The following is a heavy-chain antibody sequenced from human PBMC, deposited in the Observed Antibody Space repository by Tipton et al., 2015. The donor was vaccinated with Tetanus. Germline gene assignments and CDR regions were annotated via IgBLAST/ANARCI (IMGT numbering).Heavy chain of an antibody. D-gene: IGHD6-13*01. CDR3: VRHSGWFNFYRGIDV. J-gene: IGHJ6*02. CDR2: VYFSGST. CDR1: GGSVNSYY. V-gene: IGHV4-59*08. Sequence: GLVKPSETLSLTCTVSGGSVNSYYWSWIRQSPGRGLEWIGYVYFSGSTKYNPSHASRVTISVDTSNNQISLNLNSVTAADTAVYYCVRHSGWFNFYRGIDVWGQGTTVTVSS.